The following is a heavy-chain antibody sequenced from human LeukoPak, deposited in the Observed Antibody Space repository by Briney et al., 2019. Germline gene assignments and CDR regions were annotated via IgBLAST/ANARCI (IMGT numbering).Heavy chain of an antibody. CDR2: ISAYNGNT. V-gene: IGHV1-18*01. CDR1: GYTFTSYG. CDR3: ASSPTSAGYCSGGSCYYDY. J-gene: IGHJ4*02. Sequence: ASVKVSCKASGYTFTSYGISWVRQAPGQGLEWVGWISAYNGNTNYAQKLQGRVTMTTDTSTSTAYMELRSLRSDDTAVYYCASSPTSAGYCSGGSCYYDYWGQGTLVTVSS. D-gene: IGHD2-15*01.